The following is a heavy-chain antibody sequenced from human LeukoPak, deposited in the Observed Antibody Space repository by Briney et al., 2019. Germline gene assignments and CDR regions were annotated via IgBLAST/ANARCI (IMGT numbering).Heavy chain of an antibody. D-gene: IGHD3-22*01. CDR1: GFTFDTYS. V-gene: IGHV3-21*01. Sequence: GGSLRLSCAASGFTFDTYSMDWVRQAPGKGLEWVSSISSRSTYIYYADSVKGRFTISRDNANNSLHLQMNSLRAEDTAVYYCARDRDPGYNDSSGYRRVNAFDIWGQGTMVTVSS. CDR2: ISSRSTYI. CDR3: ARDRDPGYNDSSGYRRVNAFDI. J-gene: IGHJ3*02.